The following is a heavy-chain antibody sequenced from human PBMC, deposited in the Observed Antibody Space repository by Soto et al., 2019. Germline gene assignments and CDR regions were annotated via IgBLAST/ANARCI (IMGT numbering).Heavy chain of an antibody. Sequence: ASAEVSCNSSDYTCTSYGITRVQQASGQGLEWMGWISTYNGNTNYAQKLQGRVTMTTDTSTSTAYMELRSLRSDDTAVYYCAREWNSGSYYIWGQGRMVTVSS. J-gene: IGHJ3*02. D-gene: IGHD1-26*01. CDR3: AREWNSGSYYI. CDR2: ISTYNGNT. V-gene: IGHV1-18*01. CDR1: DYTCTSYG.